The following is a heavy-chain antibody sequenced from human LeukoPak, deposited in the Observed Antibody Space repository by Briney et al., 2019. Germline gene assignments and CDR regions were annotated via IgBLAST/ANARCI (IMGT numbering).Heavy chain of an antibody. J-gene: IGHJ6*03. CDR3: ARHMPMGLAYYYYYYMDV. V-gene: IGHV4-39*01. Sequence: PSETLSLTCTVSGGSISSSSYYWGWIRQPPGQGLEWIGSIYYSGSTYYNPSLKSRVTISVDTSKNQFSLKLSSVTAADTAVYYCARHMPMGLAYYYYYYMDVWGKGTTVTISS. D-gene: IGHD2-2*01. CDR1: GGSISSSSYY. CDR2: IYYSGST.